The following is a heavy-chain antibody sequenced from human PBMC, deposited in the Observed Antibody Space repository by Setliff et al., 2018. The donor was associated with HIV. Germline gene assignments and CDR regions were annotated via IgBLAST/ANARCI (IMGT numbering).Heavy chain of an antibody. CDR2: IVSILGET. Sequence: CPVSGGSISSPGYYWSWIRQHPGKGLEWMGGIVSILGETNYAQKFQGRVTITTDESTSTAYMELSRLRSEDPAVYYCARAWDRTLTFDYWGQGTLVTVSS. CDR1: GGSISSP. D-gene: IGHD1-26*01. J-gene: IGHJ4*02. CDR3: ARAWDRTLTFDY. V-gene: IGHV1-69*16.